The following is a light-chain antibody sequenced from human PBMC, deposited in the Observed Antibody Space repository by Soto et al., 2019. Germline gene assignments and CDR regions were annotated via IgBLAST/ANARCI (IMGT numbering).Light chain of an antibody. J-gene: IGLJ3*02. CDR1: SSDVGGSNY. CDR2: EVS. CDR3: SSYAGSNLWV. V-gene: IGLV2-8*01. Sequence: QSVLTQPPSASGSPGQSVTISCTGTSSDVGGSNYVSWYQQHPGKAPKLMIYEVSKRPSGVPDRFSGSKSGNTASLTVSGLQAEDEADYYCSSYAGSNLWVFGGGTKLTVL.